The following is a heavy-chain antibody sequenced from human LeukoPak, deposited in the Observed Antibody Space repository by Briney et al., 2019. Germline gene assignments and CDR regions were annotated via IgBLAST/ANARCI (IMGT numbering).Heavy chain of an antibody. Sequence: SETLSLTCTVSGVSINNYYWSWIRQPPGKGLEWIGYLYYSGRTNYNPSLKSRVTISVDTSKNQFSLKLSSVTAADTAVYYCARDPPRSDYGDYAPPDSYGMDAWGQGTTVTVSS. CDR2: LYYSGRT. CDR1: GVSINNYY. D-gene: IGHD4-17*01. J-gene: IGHJ6*02. CDR3: ARDPPRSDYGDYAPPDSYGMDA. V-gene: IGHV4-59*12.